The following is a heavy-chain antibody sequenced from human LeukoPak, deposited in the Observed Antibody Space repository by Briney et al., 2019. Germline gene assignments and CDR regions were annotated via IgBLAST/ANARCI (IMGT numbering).Heavy chain of an antibody. Sequence: ASVKVSCKASGYTFTSYGISWVRQAPGQGLEWMGWISAYNGNTNYAQNLQGRVTMTTDTSTSTAYMELRSLRSDDMAVYYCARDRGYCTSTSCYGGYYYYYYMDVWGKGTTVTVSS. J-gene: IGHJ6*03. CDR1: GYTFTSYG. CDR3: ARDRGYCTSTSCYGGYYYYYYMDV. D-gene: IGHD2-2*01. CDR2: ISAYNGNT. V-gene: IGHV1-18*03.